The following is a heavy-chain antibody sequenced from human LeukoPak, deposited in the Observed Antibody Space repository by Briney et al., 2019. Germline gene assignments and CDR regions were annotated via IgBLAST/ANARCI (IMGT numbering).Heavy chain of an antibody. Sequence: GGSLRLSCAASGFTFSSYAMSWVRQAPGKGLVWVSRINSDGSSTSYADSVKGRFTISRDNAKNTLYLQMNSLGAEDTAVYYCARDPSSSSMDYYYGMDVWGQGTTVTVSS. CDR1: GFTFSSYA. D-gene: IGHD6-6*01. CDR3: ARDPSSSSMDYYYGMDV. J-gene: IGHJ6*02. CDR2: INSDGSST. V-gene: IGHV3-74*01.